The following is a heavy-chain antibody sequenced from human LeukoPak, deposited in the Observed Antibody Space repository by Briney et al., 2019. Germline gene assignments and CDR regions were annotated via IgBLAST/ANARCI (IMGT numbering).Heavy chain of an antibody. Sequence: ASVKVSCKASGYTFTSYGISWVRQAPGQGLEWMGWISAYNGNTNYAQKLQGRVTMTTDTSTSTAYMELRSLRSDDTAVYYCARHGSDVIVATADDAFDIWGQGTMATVSS. CDR1: GYTFTSYG. CDR3: ARHGSDVIVATADDAFDI. V-gene: IGHV1-18*01. D-gene: IGHD5-12*01. J-gene: IGHJ3*02. CDR2: ISAYNGNT.